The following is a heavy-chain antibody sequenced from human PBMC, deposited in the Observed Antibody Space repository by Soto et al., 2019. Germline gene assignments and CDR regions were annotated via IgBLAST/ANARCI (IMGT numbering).Heavy chain of an antibody. V-gene: IGHV1-18*01. CDR2: ISTYDPNT. J-gene: IGHJ4*02. CDR1: GYTFTTYG. CDR3: ARDVDGKLDY. Sequence: PSVKVSCKASGYTFTTYGISWVRQAPGQGLEWMGWISTYDPNTNYAQKFQGRVTMTTDTSTNTAYMELRSLRSDDTAVYYCARDVDGKLDYWGQGTLVTVSS.